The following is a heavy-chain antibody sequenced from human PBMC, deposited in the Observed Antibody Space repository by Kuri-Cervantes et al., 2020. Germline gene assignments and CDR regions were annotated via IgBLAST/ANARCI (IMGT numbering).Heavy chain of an antibody. J-gene: IGHJ4*02. D-gene: IGHD3-16*01. CDR2: ISWNSGSI. CDR1: GFTFDDYG. Sequence: GGSLRLSCAASGFTFDDYGMSWVRQAPGKGLEWVSGISWNSGSIGYADSVKGRFTISRDNAKNTLYLEMNSLRVEDTAVYYCARYIVSYGDYWGLGTLVTVSS. V-gene: IGHV3-20*04. CDR3: ARYIVSYGDY.